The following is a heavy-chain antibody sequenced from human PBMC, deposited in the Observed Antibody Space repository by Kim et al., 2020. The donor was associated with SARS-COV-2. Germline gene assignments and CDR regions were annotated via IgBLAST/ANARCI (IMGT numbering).Heavy chain of an antibody. D-gene: IGHD5-12*01. V-gene: IGHV1-69*01. Sequence: NYAQKFQGRVTITADESTSTAYMELSSLRSEDTAVYYCARGRWLQPPFDYWGQGTLVTVSS. CDR3: ARGRWLQPPFDY. J-gene: IGHJ4*02.